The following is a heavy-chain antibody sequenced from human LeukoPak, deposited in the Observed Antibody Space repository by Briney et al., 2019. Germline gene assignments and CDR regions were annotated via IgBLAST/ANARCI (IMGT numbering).Heavy chain of an antibody. CDR3: ARAHYYDSSGPAYNWFDP. CDR1: GYTFTSYG. V-gene: IGHV1-18*01. Sequence: ASVKVSCKASGYTFTSYGISWVRQAPGQGLEWMGWISAYNGNTNYAQKLQGRVTMTTDTSTSTAYMELRSLRSDDTAVYYCARAHYYDSSGPAYNWFDPWGQGTLVTVSS. D-gene: IGHD3-22*01. CDR2: ISAYNGNT. J-gene: IGHJ5*02.